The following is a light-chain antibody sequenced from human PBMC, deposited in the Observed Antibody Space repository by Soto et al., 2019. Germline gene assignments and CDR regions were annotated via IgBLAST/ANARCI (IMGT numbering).Light chain of an antibody. V-gene: IGKV3-20*01. Sequence: EIVLTQSPGTLSLSPGERATLSCRASQSVTSTYLAWYQQKPGQAPRLLIYGASSRAIGIPDRFSGSVSGSDFLLTINRLAPEDSAVYYCQQYGSPHTFGHGTRLEIK. CDR2: GAS. J-gene: IGKJ5*01. CDR1: QSVTSTY. CDR3: QQYGSPHT.